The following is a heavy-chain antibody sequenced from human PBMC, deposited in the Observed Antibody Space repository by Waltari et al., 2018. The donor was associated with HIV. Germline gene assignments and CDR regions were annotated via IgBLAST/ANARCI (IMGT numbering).Heavy chain of an antibody. D-gene: IGHD1-26*01. CDR3: AKEGWELLQFGYYFDY. J-gene: IGHJ4*02. Sequence: QVQLVESGGGVVQPGKSLRLSCAASGFTFRHFGIHWVRQAPGKGLDWVAVISFDGRNEYYADSVKGRFTISRDNSKNTVYLQMNSLRADDTAVYYCAKEGWELLQFGYYFDYWGQGTLVTVSS. V-gene: IGHV3-30*18. CDR2: ISFDGRNE. CDR1: GFTFRHFG.